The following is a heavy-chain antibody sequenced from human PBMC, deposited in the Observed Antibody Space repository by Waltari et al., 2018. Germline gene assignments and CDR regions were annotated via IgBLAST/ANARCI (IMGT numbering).Heavy chain of an antibody. CDR1: GGSLSGFY. J-gene: IGHJ6*03. Sequence: QVLLQQSGPGLVKPSETLSVTCTVSGGSLSGFYWSWIRQSPGKGLGWIAVIDDSWTTKYNPALKSRVTISGETSKNRFTLKLGSATAAEPALYYWARGTPSFYHYMDVWGKGTTVIVSS. CDR2: IDDSWTT. CDR3: ARGTPSFYHYMDV. V-gene: IGHV4-59*01.